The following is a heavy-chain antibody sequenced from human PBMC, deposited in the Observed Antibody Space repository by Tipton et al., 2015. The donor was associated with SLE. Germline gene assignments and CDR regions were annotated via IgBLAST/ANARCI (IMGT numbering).Heavy chain of an antibody. J-gene: IGHJ4*02. CDR3: ARLGVALDY. Sequence: TLSLTCSVSGDSIDNNYWSWIRQPPGKGLEWIGCVYYSGSTKYNPSLKSRVSMSVDTSKNQFSLKLSSVTAADTAVYYCARLGVALDYWGQGTLVTVSA. D-gene: IGHD2-21*01. CDR2: VYYSGST. CDR1: GDSIDNNY. V-gene: IGHV4-59*12.